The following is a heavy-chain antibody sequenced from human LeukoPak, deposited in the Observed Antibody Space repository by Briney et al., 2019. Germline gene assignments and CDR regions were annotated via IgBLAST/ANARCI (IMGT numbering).Heavy chain of an antibody. CDR3: ARDIGSPEGGYYYMDV. D-gene: IGHD1-26*01. CDR2: IIPMFATT. CDR1: GATFSSYG. Sequence: SVTLSCKVSGATFSSYGISWVRQPPGPGLEWVGGIIPMFATTNYAKKCQGRVTISADKTTSTPYMELTSLRSGRTAMHYCARDIGSPEGGYYYMDVWGKGTTVIVSS. V-gene: IGHV1-69*06. J-gene: IGHJ6*03.